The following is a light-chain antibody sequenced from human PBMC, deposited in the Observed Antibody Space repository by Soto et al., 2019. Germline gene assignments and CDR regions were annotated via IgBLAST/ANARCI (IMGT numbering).Light chain of an antibody. J-gene: IGKJ1*01. CDR1: QSVTSTY. CDR3: QQYGSSPKT. CDR2: GAS. V-gene: IGKV3-20*01. Sequence: EIVLTQSPCTLSLSPGERATLSCRASQSVTSTYLAWYQQKPDQAPRLLIYGASSRATVIPDRFSGSGSGTDFTLTISRLEPEDFAVYYCQQYGSSPKTFGQGTKVEV.